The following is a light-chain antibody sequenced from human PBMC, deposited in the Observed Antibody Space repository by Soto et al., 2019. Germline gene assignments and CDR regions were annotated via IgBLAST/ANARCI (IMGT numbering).Light chain of an antibody. CDR3: MQSTQLPPT. J-gene: IGKJ5*01. V-gene: IGKV2D-29*02. CDR2: EVS. CDR1: QSLLHTNGYNY. Sequence: DIVMTQSPLSLPVTPGEPASISCRSNQSLLHTNGYNYLDWYMQKPGQSPQLLIYEVSTRVSGVPDRFSGSGSGTDFTLEISRVETDDVGIYYCMQSTQLPPTFGQGTRLEIK.